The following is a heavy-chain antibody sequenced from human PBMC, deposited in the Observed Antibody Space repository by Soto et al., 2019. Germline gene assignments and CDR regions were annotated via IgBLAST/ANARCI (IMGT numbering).Heavy chain of an antibody. J-gene: IGHJ3*01. CDR2: IYWDDDT. CDR3: AHALCGTSSPNDTFAV. D-gene: IGHD2-2*01. Sequence: HITLKESGPTLVKPTQTLTLTCIFSGFSFSADGVGVGWVRQPPGKTLEWLALIYWDDDTRYRPSLKSRLTITKDSSKNHVVLTMTNMDPLDTAKYYCAHALCGTSSPNDTFAVWGQGTVVTVSS. V-gene: IGHV2-5*02. CDR1: GFSFSADGVG.